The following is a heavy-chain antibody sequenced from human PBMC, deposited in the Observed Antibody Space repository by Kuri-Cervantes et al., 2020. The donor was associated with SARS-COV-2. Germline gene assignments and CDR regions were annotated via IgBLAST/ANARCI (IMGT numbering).Heavy chain of an antibody. V-gene: IGHV3-21*01. CDR1: GFTFSSYS. Sequence: GGSLRLSCAASGFTFSSYSMNWVRQAPGKGLEWVSSISSSSSYIYYADPVKGRFTISRDNAKNSLYLQMNSLRAEDTAVYYCARNRGSGWPFFDYWGQGTLVTVSS. CDR2: ISSSSSYI. J-gene: IGHJ4*02. D-gene: IGHD6-19*01. CDR3: ARNRGSGWPFFDY.